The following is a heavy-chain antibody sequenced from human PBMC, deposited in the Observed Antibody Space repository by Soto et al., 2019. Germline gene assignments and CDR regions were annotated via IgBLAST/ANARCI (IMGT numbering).Heavy chain of an antibody. CDR1: GFTFSSYS. J-gene: IGHJ5*02. CDR3: ATVATNSYNWLDP. CDR2: ISSSSSTI. D-gene: IGHD5-12*01. V-gene: IGHV3-48*01. Sequence: SLRLSCAASGFTFSSYSMNWVRQAPGKGLEWVSYISSSSSTIYYADSVKGRFTISRDNAKNSVYLQMDSLRAEDTAVYYCATVATNSYNWLDPWGQGTLVTVAS.